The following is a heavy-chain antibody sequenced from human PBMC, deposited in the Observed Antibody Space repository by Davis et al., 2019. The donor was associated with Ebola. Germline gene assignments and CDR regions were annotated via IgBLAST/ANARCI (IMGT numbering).Heavy chain of an antibody. D-gene: IGHD3-22*01. V-gene: IGHV4-39*07. J-gene: IGHJ5*02. Sequence: MPSETLSLTCTVSGGSIISSSSYWGWIRQPPRKGLEWIGSIYYSGITYYNPSLKSRITISVDTSKNQFSMKLSSVTAADTAVYFCAKAYDSSGYAWFGPWGQGTLVTVSS. CDR3: AKAYDSSGYAWFGP. CDR1: GGSIISSSSY. CDR2: IYYSGIT.